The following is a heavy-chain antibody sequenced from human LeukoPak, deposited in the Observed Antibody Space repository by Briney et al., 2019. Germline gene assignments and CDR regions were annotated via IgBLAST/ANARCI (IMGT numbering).Heavy chain of an antibody. CDR2: INHSGST. CDR1: GFIFSSYW. CDR3: ARLRYMDV. Sequence: GSLRLSCAASGFIFSSYWMSWVRQPPGKGLEWIGEINHSGSTNYNPSLKSRVTISIDTSKNQFSLKLSSVTAADTAVYYCARLRYMDVWGKGTTVTISS. J-gene: IGHJ6*03. V-gene: IGHV4-34*01.